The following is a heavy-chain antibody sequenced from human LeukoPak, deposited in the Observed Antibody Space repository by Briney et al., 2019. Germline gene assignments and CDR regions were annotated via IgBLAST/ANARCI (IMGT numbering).Heavy chain of an antibody. CDR2: IYISGST. CDR3: ARGGHYYDSSGRGFDY. J-gene: IGHJ4*02. Sequence: SETLSLTCTVSGGSISRGSYYWRWLREPAGKGLEWIGRIYISGSTNYNPSLKSRVTISVDTSKNQFSLKLTSVTAADTAVYYCARGGHYYDSSGRGFDYWGRGTLVTVSS. CDR1: GGSISRGSYY. D-gene: IGHD3-22*01. V-gene: IGHV4-61*02.